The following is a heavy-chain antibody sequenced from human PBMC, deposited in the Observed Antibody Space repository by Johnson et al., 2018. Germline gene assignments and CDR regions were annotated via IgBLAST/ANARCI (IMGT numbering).Heavy chain of an antibody. Sequence: QVQLVQSGGGVVQPGRSLRLSCAASGFIFSTSEMHWVRQAPGKGLEWVALISYDGSNKFFTDSVKGRFTISRDNAKNSLFLHMNNVRPEDTAVYYCARGDPYDILSGFYPFDYWGQGVLVTVSS. CDR1: GFIFSTSE. CDR2: ISYDGSNK. CDR3: ARGDPYDILSGFYPFDY. V-gene: IGHV3-30*03. J-gene: IGHJ4*02. D-gene: IGHD3-9*01.